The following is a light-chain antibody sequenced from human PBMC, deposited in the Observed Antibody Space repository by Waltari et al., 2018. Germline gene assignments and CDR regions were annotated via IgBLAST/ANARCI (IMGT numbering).Light chain of an antibody. CDR2: EAS. J-gene: IGKJ1*01. V-gene: IGKV3-20*01. CDR1: QSISRY. CDR3: QNHERLPAT. Sequence: IVVAQSPGPLSLSPGERATPPCRASQSISRYLVWYQQKPGQPPRLLIYEASRRATGIPDRFSGSGSGTDFSLTISRLEPEDFGVYYCQNHERLPATFGQGTRVEI.